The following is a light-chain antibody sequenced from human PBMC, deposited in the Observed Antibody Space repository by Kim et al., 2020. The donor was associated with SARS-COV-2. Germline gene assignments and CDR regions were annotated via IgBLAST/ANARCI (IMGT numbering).Light chain of an antibody. CDR3: QQRGTWPHT. Sequence: EIVLTQSPATLSLSPGERATLSCRASQTVYIFLAWYQQKPGQPPRLLIYDASNRATGIPARFSGSGSGTDFTLTIGSLEPEDSAVYYCQQRGTWPHTFGQGTKVDIK. CDR2: DAS. CDR1: QTVYIF. V-gene: IGKV3-11*01. J-gene: IGKJ2*01.